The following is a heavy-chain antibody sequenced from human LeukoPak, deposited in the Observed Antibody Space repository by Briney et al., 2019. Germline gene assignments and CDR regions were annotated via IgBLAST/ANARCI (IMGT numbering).Heavy chain of an antibody. Sequence: GGSLRLSCITSGFTFGDHAMSWVRQAPGKGLDWVGFIRSKGYGGTTEYAASVKGRFTISRDDSKSIAYLQMNGLKSEDTAVYYCTRGPTGRWLYYGMDVWGQGTTVIVSS. CDR1: GFTFGDHA. V-gene: IGHV3-49*04. J-gene: IGHJ6*02. CDR3: TRGPTGRWLYYGMDV. CDR2: IRSKGYGGTT. D-gene: IGHD5-24*01.